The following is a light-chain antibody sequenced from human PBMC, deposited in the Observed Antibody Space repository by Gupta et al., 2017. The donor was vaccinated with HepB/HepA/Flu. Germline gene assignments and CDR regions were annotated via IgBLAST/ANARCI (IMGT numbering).Light chain of an antibody. CDR1: QSISSW. Sequence: DLHMPYPPSTLSASVGDRVTITCRASQSISSWVAWYQQKPGKAPKFLIDKASSLESGVPSRFSGSGSGTEFTLTISGLQPDDFAIYYCQQYLTYPLTFGGGTKVEIK. CDR2: KAS. CDR3: QQYLTYPLT. J-gene: IGKJ4*01. V-gene: IGKV1-5*03.